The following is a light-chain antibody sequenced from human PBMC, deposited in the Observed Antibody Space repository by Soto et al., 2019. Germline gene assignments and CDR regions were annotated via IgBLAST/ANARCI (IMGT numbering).Light chain of an antibody. CDR3: QHYNSYS. Sequence: DIQITQSPSSVSASVGDRVTITFLASQGISSWLAWYQQKPGKAPKLLIYKASTLKSGVPSRFSGSGSATEFTLTISSLQPDDFATYYCQHYNSYSFGQGTKVDIK. CDR2: KAS. J-gene: IGKJ1*01. V-gene: IGKV1-5*03. CDR1: QGISSW.